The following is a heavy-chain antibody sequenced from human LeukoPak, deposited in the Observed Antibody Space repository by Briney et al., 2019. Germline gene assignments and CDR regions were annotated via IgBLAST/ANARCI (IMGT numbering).Heavy chain of an antibody. CDR3: ARDRWEPGLCDH. J-gene: IGHJ1*01. Sequence: GASVKVSCKASGYAFTGYYMHWLRQAPGQGLEWMGCINPNSGGTNYAQKFQGRVTMTRDTSISTAYMELSRLRSDDTAVYYCARDRWEPGLCDHWGQGSLVTVSS. CDR2: INPNSGGT. D-gene: IGHD1-26*01. CDR1: GYAFTGYY. V-gene: IGHV1-2*02.